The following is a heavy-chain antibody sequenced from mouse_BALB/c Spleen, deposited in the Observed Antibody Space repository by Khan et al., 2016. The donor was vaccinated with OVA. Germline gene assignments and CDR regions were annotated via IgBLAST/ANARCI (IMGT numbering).Heavy chain of an antibody. J-gene: IGHJ2*01. CDR1: GYSFTGYF. D-gene: IGHD1-1*01. CDR3: ARINGSDFDY. CDR2: INPHIGET. Sequence: IQLVQSGPELVKPGASVKISCKASGYSFTGYFMNWVMQSHGKSLEWIGRINPHIGETFYNQKFKGKATLTVDESSSTAYMQLRSLASEDSAVYYCARINGSDFDYWGQGTTLTVSS. V-gene: IGHV1-20*02.